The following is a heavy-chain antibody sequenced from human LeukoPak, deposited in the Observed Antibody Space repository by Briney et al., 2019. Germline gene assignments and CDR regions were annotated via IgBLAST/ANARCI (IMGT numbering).Heavy chain of an antibody. D-gene: IGHD1-1*01. Sequence: GGSLRLSCAASGFTFNTFWMSWVRQAPGKGLEWVANIKQDGSEMHYVDSVKGRFTISRDNAKSSLYLQMDSLRAEDTAVYYCARMGHDILVPSGMDVWGQGTTVTVSS. CDR3: ARMGHDILVPSGMDV. V-gene: IGHV3-7*01. CDR1: GFTFNTFW. J-gene: IGHJ6*02. CDR2: IKQDGSEM.